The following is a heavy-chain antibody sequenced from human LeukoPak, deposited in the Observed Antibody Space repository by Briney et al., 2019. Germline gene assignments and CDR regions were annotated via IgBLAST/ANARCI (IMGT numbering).Heavy chain of an antibody. V-gene: IGHV3-23*01. CDR2: ITSRGEST. CDR1: GFTFSSYS. D-gene: IGHD3-22*01. CDR3: ARDRPNYYGSDGHYYRRDGDY. J-gene: IGHJ4*02. Sequence: GGSLRPSCAASGFTFSSYSMNWVRQAPGKGLQWVSSITSRGESTWYVDSVKGRFTITRDNSENTLYLQMHSLRAEDTAVYYCARDRPNYYGSDGHYYRRDGDYWGRGTLVSVSS.